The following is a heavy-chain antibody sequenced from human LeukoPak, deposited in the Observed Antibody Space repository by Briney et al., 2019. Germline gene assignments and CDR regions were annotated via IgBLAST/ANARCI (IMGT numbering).Heavy chain of an antibody. Sequence: PGGSLRLSCAASGFTFSSYAMHWVRQAPGKGLEWVAVISYDGSNKYYADSVKGRFTISRDNSKNTLYLQMNSLRAEDTAVYYCARDAFSIAVAVDYWGQGTLVTVSS. V-gene: IGHV3-30*04. CDR1: GFTFSSYA. J-gene: IGHJ4*02. CDR3: ARDAFSIAVAVDY. D-gene: IGHD6-19*01. CDR2: ISYDGSNK.